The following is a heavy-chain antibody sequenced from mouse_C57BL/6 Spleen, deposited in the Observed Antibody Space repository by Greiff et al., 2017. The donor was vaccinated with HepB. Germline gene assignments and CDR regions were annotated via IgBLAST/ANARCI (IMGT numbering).Heavy chain of an antibody. Sequence: QVQLQQSGAELVKPGASVKLSCKASGYTFTSYWMHWVKQRPGQGLEWIGMIHPNSGSTNYNEKFKSKATLTVDKSSSTAYMQLSSLTSEDSAVYYCARDYGSREAYFDYWGQGTTLTVSS. CDR2: IHPNSGST. D-gene: IGHD1-1*01. CDR1: GYTFTSYW. CDR3: ARDYGSREAYFDY. V-gene: IGHV1-64*01. J-gene: IGHJ2*01.